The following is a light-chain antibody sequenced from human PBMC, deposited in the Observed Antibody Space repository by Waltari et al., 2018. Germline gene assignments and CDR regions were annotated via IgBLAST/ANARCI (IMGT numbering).Light chain of an antibody. CDR3: SSYTSSSTLV. CDR1: SSDVGGYNY. V-gene: IGLV2-14*01. CDR2: DVS. Sequence: QSALTQPASLSGSPRQSITISCTGTSSDVGGYNYVSWYQQHPGKAPKLIIYDVSKRPSGVSNRFSGSKSGNTASLTISGLQAEDEADYYCSSYTSSSTLVFGGGTKLTVL. J-gene: IGLJ2*01.